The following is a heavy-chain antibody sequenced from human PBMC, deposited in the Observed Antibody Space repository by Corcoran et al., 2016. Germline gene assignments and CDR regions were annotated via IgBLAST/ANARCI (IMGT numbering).Heavy chain of an antibody. CDR2: ISYDGSNK. CDR1: GLTFSSYG. J-gene: IGHJ4*02. D-gene: IGHD1-1*01. V-gene: IGHV3-30*18. Sequence: QVQLVESGGGVVQPGRSLRLSCAASGLTFSSYGMHWVRQAPGKGLEWVAVISYDGSNKYYADYLKGRFTLYRYNSKNTLYLQMKSLRAEDTAVYYCAKGTYTAYFDDWGQGTRFTVSS. CDR3: AKGTYTAYFDD.